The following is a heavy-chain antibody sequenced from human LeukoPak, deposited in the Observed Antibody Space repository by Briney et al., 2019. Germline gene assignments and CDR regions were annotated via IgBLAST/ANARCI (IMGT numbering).Heavy chain of an antibody. Sequence: GASVKVSCKASGYTFTDYYMHWVRQAPGQGFEWMGWINPNDGDTNYQGRVTMTRDTSISTAHMEVSRLRSDDTAVYYCARANFLYCSSTTCLFGYWGQGTLVTVSS. CDR2: INPNDGDT. D-gene: IGHD2-2*01. V-gene: IGHV1-2*02. CDR1: GYTFTDYY. J-gene: IGHJ4*02. CDR3: ARANFLYCSSTTCLFGY.